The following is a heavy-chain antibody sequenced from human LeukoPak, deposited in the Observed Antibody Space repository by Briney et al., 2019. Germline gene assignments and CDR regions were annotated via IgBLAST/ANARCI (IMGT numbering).Heavy chain of an antibody. CDR3: ARHLAVAGGGYYFDY. V-gene: IGHV4-39*01. Sequence: SETLSLTCTVSGVSISNSNYYWVWLRQPPGKGREWIGSIYYSGSTYYNPSLKSRVTISVDTSKNQFSLKLSSVTAADTAVYYCARHLAVAGGGYYFDYWGQGTLVTVSS. CDR2: IYYSGST. CDR1: GVSISNSNYY. J-gene: IGHJ4*02. D-gene: IGHD6-19*01.